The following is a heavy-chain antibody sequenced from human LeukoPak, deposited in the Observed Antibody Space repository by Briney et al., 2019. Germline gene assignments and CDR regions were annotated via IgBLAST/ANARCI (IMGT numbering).Heavy chain of an antibody. J-gene: IGHJ4*02. CDR3: ASQGGLRNDF. D-gene: IGHD2-15*01. CDR2: ICLDGRI. Sequence: SETLSLTCTVSGGSITTRDCWCWVRQPPGKGLEWIGEICLDGRIHYTPSLKSRISISIDRSKAQFSLNLISVTAADMAIYFCASQGGLRNDFWGQGILVTVYS. CDR1: GGSITTRDC. V-gene: IGHV4-4*02.